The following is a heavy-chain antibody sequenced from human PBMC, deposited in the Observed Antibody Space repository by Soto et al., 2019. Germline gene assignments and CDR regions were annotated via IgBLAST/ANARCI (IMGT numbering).Heavy chain of an antibody. J-gene: IGHJ6*02. V-gene: IGHV3-53*01. CDR2: IYSGGST. CDR1: GFTVSSNY. D-gene: IGHD6-19*01. CDR3: ARDAPYSSGEGRGQGYYYGMDV. Sequence: QSGGSLRLSCAASGFTVSSNYMSWVRQAPGKGLEWVSVIYSGGSTYYADSVKGRFTISRDNSKNTLYLQMNSLRAEDTAVYYCARDAPYSSGEGRGQGYYYGMDVWGQGTTVTVSS.